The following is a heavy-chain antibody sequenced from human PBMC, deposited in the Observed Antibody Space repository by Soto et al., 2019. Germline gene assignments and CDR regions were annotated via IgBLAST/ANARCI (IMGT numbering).Heavy chain of an antibody. CDR1: GFTFSDYY. V-gene: IGHV3-11*01. D-gene: IGHD3-10*01. Sequence: QVQLVESGGGLVKPGGSLRLSCAASGFTFSDYYMSWIRQAPGKGLEWVTYISNSGRTIYYADSVQGRFTVSRDNAKNTLYLQMNGLRAEDTAVYYCVKGGAWFGELFPFGQGALDTVSS. CDR3: VKGGAWFGELFP. J-gene: IGHJ5*02. CDR2: ISNSGRTI.